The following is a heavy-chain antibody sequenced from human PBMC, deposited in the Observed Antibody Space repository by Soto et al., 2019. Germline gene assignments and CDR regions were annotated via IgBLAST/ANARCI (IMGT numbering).Heavy chain of an antibody. V-gene: IGHV4-39*01. J-gene: IGHJ4*02. Sequence: SETLSLTCTVSGGSISSSSYYWGWIRQPPGKGLEWIGSIYYSGSTYYNPSLKSRVTISVDTSKNQFSLKLSSVTAADTAVYYCARSAVTGTNGDFDYWGQGTLVTVSS. D-gene: IGHD1-20*01. CDR3: ARSAVTGTNGDFDY. CDR2: IYYSGST. CDR1: GGSISSSSYY.